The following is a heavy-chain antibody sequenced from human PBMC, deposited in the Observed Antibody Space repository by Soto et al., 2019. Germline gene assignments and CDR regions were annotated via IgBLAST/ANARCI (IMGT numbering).Heavy chain of an antibody. CDR3: ARDIYYYGMDV. Sequence: QVQLVQSGAEVKKPGASVKVSCRASGYTFTSYGISWVRQAPVKGLEWMGWISAYNGNTNYAQKLQGRVTMTTDTSTSTADMELRSLRSDDTAVYYCARDIYYYGMDVWGQGTTVTVSS. CDR2: ISAYNGNT. J-gene: IGHJ6*02. CDR1: GYTFTSYG. V-gene: IGHV1-18*04.